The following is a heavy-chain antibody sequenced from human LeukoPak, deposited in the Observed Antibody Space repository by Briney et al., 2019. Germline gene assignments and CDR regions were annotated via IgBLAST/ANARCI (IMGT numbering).Heavy chain of an antibody. CDR2: ISSSCNDI. CDR3: ARDGRWTITTPGDY. Sequence: PGGSLRLSCAASGFIFSTYTMNWVRQAPGKGLEWVSSISSSCNDIFYADSVKGRFTISRDNAKNSLYLQMNSLRDGDTAVYYCARDGRWTITTPGDYWGQGTLVTVSS. J-gene: IGHJ4*02. V-gene: IGHV3-48*02. D-gene: IGHD1-14*01. CDR1: GFIFSTYT.